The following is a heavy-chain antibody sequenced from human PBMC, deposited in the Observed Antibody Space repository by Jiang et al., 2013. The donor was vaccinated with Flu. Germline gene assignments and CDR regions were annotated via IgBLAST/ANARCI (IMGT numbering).Heavy chain of an antibody. Sequence: QLLESGGGLVQPGRSLRLSCAASGFTLSSYWMSWVRQAPGKGLEWVAHIKEDGSEKYYVDSVKGRFTISRDNAKNSLYLEMNSLTVEDTAVYYCVGWGVANYWGQGALVTVSS. CDR3: VGWGVANY. J-gene: IGHJ4*02. CDR2: IKEDGSEK. D-gene: IGHD1-26*01. V-gene: IGHV3-7*01. CDR1: GFTLSSYW.